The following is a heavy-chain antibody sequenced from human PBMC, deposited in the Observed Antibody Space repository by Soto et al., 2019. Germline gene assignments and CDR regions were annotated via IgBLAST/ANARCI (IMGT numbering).Heavy chain of an antibody. J-gene: IGHJ3*02. V-gene: IGHV1-18*01. CDR3: ARDPWSSSSPGGGAFDI. CDR1: GYTFTSYG. CDR2: ISAYNGNT. Sequence: GASVKVSCKASGYTFTSYGISWVRQAPGQGLEWMGWISAYNGNTNYAQKLQGRVTMTTDTSTSTAYMELRSLRSDDTAVYYCARDPWSSSSPGGGAFDIWGQGTMVTVSS. D-gene: IGHD6-6*01.